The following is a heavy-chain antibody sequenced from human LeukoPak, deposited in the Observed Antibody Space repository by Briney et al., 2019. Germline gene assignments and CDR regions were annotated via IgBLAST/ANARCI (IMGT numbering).Heavy chain of an antibody. CDR1: GYTFTGYY. CDR3: ARDIVGDDYGADSY. J-gene: IGHJ4*02. V-gene: IGHV1-2*06. CDR2: INPNSGGT. Sequence: GASVKVSCKASGYTFTGYYMHWVRQAPGQGLEWMGRINPNSGGTNYAQKFQGRVTMTRDTSISTAYMELSRLRSDDTAVYYCARDIVGDDYGADSYWGQGTLVTVSS. D-gene: IGHD4-17*01.